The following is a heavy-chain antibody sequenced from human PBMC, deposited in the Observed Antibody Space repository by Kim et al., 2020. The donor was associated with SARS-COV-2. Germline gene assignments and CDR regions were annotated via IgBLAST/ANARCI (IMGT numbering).Heavy chain of an antibody. CDR3: ARGEAGSFGY. CDR2: INHSGST. V-gene: IGHV4-34*01. J-gene: IGHJ4*02. CDR1: GGSFSGYY. Sequence: SETLSLTCAVYGGSFSGYYWSWIRQPPGKGLEWIGEINHSGSTNYNPSLKSRVTISVDTSKNQFSLKLSSVTAADTAVYYCARGEAGSFGYWGQGTLVT. D-gene: IGHD6-25*01.